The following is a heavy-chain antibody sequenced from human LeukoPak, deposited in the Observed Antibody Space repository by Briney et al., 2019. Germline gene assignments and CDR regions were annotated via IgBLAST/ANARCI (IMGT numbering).Heavy chain of an antibody. D-gene: IGHD5-12*01. Sequence: GGSLRLSCAASGFTFSNAWMSWVRQAPGKGLEWVGRIKSKTGGGTTDYAAPVKGRFTISSDDSNNTLYLKINRLKQEDTAVYYCTTDLRVATQFDYWGQGTLVTVSS. CDR3: TTDLRVATQFDY. J-gene: IGHJ4*02. CDR2: IKSKTGGGTT. V-gene: IGHV3-15*01. CDR1: GFTFSNAW.